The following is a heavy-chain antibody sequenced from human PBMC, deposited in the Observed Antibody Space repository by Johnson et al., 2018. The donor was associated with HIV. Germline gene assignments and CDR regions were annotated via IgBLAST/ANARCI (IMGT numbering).Heavy chain of an antibody. CDR3: ERESGWGHDAFDI. J-gene: IGHJ3*02. CDR1: GFTFASSA. CDR2: IYSGGST. V-gene: IGHV3-66*02. Sequence: VRLVESGGGLVQPGGSLRLSCAASGFTFASSAMSWVRQAPGKGLEWVSVIYSGGSTYYADAVEGRFTISRDNSTNTLYLQMTSLRAEETAVYSCERESGWGHDAFDIWGQGTMVIVSS. D-gene: IGHD3-22*01.